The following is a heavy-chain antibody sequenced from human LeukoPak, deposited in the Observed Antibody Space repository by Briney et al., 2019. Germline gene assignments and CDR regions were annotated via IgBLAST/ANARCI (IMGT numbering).Heavy chain of an antibody. V-gene: IGHV1-69*04. CDR1: GGTFSSYA. CDR2: IIPILGIA. Sequence: WASVKVSCKASGGTFSSYAISWVRQAPGHGLEWMGRIIPILGIANYAQKFQSRVTITADKSTSTAYMELSSLRSEDTAVYYCASWYYYDSSGYAKDFDYWGQGTLVTVSS. CDR3: ASWYYYDSSGYAKDFDY. D-gene: IGHD3-22*01. J-gene: IGHJ4*02.